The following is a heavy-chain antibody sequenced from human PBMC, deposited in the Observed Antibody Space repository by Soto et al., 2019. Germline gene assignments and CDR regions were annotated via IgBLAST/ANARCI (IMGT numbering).Heavy chain of an antibody. CDR3: ARGPYYYDSSGYYL. Sequence: EVQLVESGGGLVKPGGSLRLSCAASGFTFSSYSMNWVRQGPGKGLEWVSSISSSSSYIYYADSVKGRFTISRDNAKNSLYLQMNSLRAEDTAVYYCARGPYYYDSSGYYLWGQGTLVTVSS. V-gene: IGHV3-21*01. J-gene: IGHJ5*02. CDR2: ISSSSSYI. D-gene: IGHD3-22*01. CDR1: GFTFSSYS.